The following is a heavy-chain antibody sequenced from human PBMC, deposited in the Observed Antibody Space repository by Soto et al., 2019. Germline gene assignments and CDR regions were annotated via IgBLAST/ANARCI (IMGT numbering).Heavy chain of an antibody. Sequence: QVQLVQSGAEVKKPGSSVKVSCKASGGTFSSYAISWVRQAPGQGLEWMGGIIPIFGTANYAQKFQGRVTITADESTSTAYMELSSLRSEDTAVYYCARDSYSSGWYHRAYYYYGMDVWGQGTTVTVSS. CDR2: IIPIFGTA. J-gene: IGHJ6*02. V-gene: IGHV1-69*01. CDR3: ARDSYSSGWYHRAYYYYGMDV. CDR1: GGTFSSYA. D-gene: IGHD6-19*01.